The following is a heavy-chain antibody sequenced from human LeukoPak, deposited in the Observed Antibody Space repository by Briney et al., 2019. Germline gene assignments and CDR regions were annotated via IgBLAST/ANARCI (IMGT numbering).Heavy chain of an antibody. CDR3: ARSSEHQLVRDFDY. D-gene: IGHD6-13*01. CDR1: GGSISSSSYY. CDR2: IYYSGST. J-gene: IGHJ4*02. V-gene: IGHV4-39*07. Sequence: SETLSLTCTVSGGSISSSSYYWGWIRQPPGKGLEWIGSIYYSGSTYYNPSLKSRVTISVDTSKNQFSLELSSVTAADTAVYYCARSSEHQLVRDFDYWGQGTLVTVSS.